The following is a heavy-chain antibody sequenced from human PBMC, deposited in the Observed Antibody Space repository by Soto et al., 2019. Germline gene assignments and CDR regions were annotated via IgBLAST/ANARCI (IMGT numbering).Heavy chain of an antibody. CDR2: IYGNGGGT. V-gene: IGHV3-23*01. Sequence: GGSLRLSCAASGCTFGTYSMNWVRQAPGKGLEWVSGIYGNGGGTFYADSVKGRFTISRDNSRNTLYLQMNSLRAEDTAVYYCAKDVRPDGYWDLDYWGQGTPVTVSS. CDR3: AKDVRPDGYWDLDY. D-gene: IGHD5-12*01. J-gene: IGHJ4*02. CDR1: GCTFGTYS.